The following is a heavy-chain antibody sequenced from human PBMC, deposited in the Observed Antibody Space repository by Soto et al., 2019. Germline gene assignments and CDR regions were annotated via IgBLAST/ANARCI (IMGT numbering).Heavy chain of an antibody. V-gene: IGHV3-23*01. Sequence: EVQLLESGGGLVQPGGSLRLSCAASGFAFGAYAMTWVRQAPGKGLEWVSDISGAGGNTYYADSVKGRFTVSRDNSKKMLYLEMNSLRVEDTAIYYCAKDPVPQLLPSWWFDPWGQGTRVTVSS. J-gene: IGHJ5*02. D-gene: IGHD2-2*01. CDR1: GFAFGAYA. CDR3: AKDPVPQLLPSWWFDP. CDR2: ISGAGGNT.